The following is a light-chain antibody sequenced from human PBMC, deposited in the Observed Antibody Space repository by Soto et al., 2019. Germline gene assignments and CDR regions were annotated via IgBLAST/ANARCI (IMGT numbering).Light chain of an antibody. V-gene: IGLV2-23*01. J-gene: IGLJ1*01. CDR2: EGS. CDR3: CSYAGSSVYV. CDR1: SSDVGSYNL. Sequence: QSVLTQPASVSGSPGQSITISCTGTSSDVGSYNLVSWYQQHPGKAPKLMIYEGSKRPSGVSNRFSGYKSGNTASLTISGLQAEDEADYYCCSYAGSSVYVFGTGTKLTVL.